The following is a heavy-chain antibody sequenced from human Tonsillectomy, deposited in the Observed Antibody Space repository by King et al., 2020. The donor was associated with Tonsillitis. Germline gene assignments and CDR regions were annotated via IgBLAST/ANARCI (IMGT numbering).Heavy chain of an antibody. J-gene: IGHJ3*01. Sequence: QVQLQESGSGLVKPSKTLSLTCAVSNASISSGGYSWTWIRQPPGKGLEWIGCFHHSGDTFYNPSLRSRLTVSVDRSKNQFSLKLRSVTAADTAIYYCARDQDDFWSAAFDLWGQGTLVTVSS. V-gene: IGHV4-30-2*01. D-gene: IGHD3-3*01. CDR2: FHHSGDT. CDR1: NASISSGGYS. CDR3: ARDQDDFWSAAFDL.